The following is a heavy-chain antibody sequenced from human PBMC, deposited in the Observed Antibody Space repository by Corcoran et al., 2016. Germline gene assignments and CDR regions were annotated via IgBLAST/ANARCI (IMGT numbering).Heavy chain of an antibody. CDR3: ARVLASDHYYYYGMDV. V-gene: IGHV4-4*07. J-gene: IGHJ6*02. D-gene: IGHD3-3*01. Sequence: QVQLQESGPGLVKPSETLSLTCTVSGGSISSYYWSWIRQPAGKGLEWIGRIYTSGSTNYNPSLKSRVTMSVDTSKNQFSLKLSSVTAADTAVYYGARVLASDHYYYYGMDVWGQGTTVTVSS. CDR2: IYTSGST. CDR1: GGSISSYY.